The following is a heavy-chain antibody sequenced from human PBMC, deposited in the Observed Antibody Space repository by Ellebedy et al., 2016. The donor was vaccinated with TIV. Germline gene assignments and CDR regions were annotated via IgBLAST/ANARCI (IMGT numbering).Heavy chain of an antibody. CDR2: VYFTGTT. D-gene: IGHD6-13*01. V-gene: IGHV4-39*01. J-gene: IGHJ6*02. CDR3: ATARRDPLYYGVDV. CDR1: GGSISSRTRY. Sequence: MPSETLSLTCTVSGGSISSRTRYWGWFRQTPEKGLEWIGTVYFTGTTYYNPSLRSRVTISADTSNNQFSLKLTSVTAADTAVYYCATARRDPLYYGVDVWGRGTTVTVSS.